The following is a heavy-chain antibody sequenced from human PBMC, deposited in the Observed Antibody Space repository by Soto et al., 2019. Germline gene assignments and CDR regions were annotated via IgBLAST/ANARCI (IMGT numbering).Heavy chain of an antibody. J-gene: IGHJ4*02. CDR1: GGSISDNY. D-gene: IGHD3-9*01. CDR2: IYYSGST. V-gene: IGHV4-59*08. Sequence: SETLSLTCTVSGGSISDNYWSWIRQPPGKGLEWIGYIYYSGSTNYNPSLKSRVTISVDTSKNQFSLKLTSVTAADTVLYYCARHKRDRFFDWFDYWGQGTLVTVSS. CDR3: ARHKRDRFFDWFDY.